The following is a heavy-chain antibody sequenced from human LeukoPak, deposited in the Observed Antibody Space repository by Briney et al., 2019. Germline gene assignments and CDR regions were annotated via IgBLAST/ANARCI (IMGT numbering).Heavy chain of an antibody. V-gene: IGHV3-33*01. CDR1: GFTFSSYG. Sequence: PGGSLRLSCAASGFTFSSYGMHWLRQAPGKGLEWVAVIWYDGSNKYYADSVKGRFTISRDNSKNTLYLQMNSLRAEDTAVYYCARAALIVVVPAAMDNWFDPWGQGTLVTVSS. D-gene: IGHD2-2*01. CDR2: IWYDGSNK. CDR3: ARAALIVVVPAAMDNWFDP. J-gene: IGHJ5*02.